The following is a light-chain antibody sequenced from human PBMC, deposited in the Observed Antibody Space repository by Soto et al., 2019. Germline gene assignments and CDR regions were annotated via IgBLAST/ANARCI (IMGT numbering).Light chain of an antibody. CDR3: QQRSNWPSWT. J-gene: IGKJ1*01. CDR1: QSVSSY. CDR2: DAS. Sequence: EIVLTQSPATLSLSPGERATLSCRASQSVSSYLAWYQHKPGQAPRLLIYDASNRATGIPARFSGSGSGTDFTLTISSLEPEDFAVYYCQQRSNWPSWTF. V-gene: IGKV3-11*01.